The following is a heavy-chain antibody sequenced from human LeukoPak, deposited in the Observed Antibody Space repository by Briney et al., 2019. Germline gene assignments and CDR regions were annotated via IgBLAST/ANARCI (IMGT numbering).Heavy chain of an antibody. CDR2: IKQDGSEK. J-gene: IGHJ4*02. Sequence: GGSLRLSCAASGFTFSNYWMNWGRQAPGKGLEWVANIKQDGSEKNYVDSVKGRFTISRDNAKNSLFLQMNSLRADDTAVYYCARGRGWLEDYWGQGTLVTVSS. D-gene: IGHD5-12*01. V-gene: IGHV3-7*05. CDR3: ARGRGWLEDY. CDR1: GFTFSNYW.